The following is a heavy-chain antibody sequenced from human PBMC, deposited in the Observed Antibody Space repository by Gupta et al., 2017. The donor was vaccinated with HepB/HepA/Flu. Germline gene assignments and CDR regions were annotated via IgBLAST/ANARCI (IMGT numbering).Heavy chain of an antibody. Sequence: EVQLLESGGGLVQPGGSLRLSCAVSGFTIGGNAMSWVRQAPGKGLEWVSGIGSAMRPHYADSVGGRFTISRDNAKNMVFLQMKSLRAEDTAVYYCAKDVHFWSGMDVWGKGTTVTVS. D-gene: IGHD3-3*02. CDR3: AKDVHFWSGMDV. CDR2: IGSAMRP. CDR1: GFTIGGNA. V-gene: IGHV3-23*01. J-gene: IGHJ6*03.